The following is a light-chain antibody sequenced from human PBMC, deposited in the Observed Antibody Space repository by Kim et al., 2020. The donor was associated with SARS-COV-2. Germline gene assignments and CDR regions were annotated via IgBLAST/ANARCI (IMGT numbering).Light chain of an antibody. V-gene: IGLV3-1*01. CDR3: QTWDSSTASWV. CDR1: KLGDKY. Sequence: PGQTASITCSGDKLGDKYACWYQQKPGQSPVLVIYQDTKRPSGIPERFSGSNSGNTATLTISGTQAMDEADYYCQTWDSSTASWVFGGGTQLTVL. CDR2: QDT. J-gene: IGLJ3*02.